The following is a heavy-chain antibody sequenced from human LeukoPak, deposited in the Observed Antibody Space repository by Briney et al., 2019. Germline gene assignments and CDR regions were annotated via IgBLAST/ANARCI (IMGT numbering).Heavy chain of an antibody. CDR3: ARDRTRYSSGWYRP. V-gene: IGHV1-2*02. J-gene: IGHJ5*02. CDR1: GYTFTGYY. CDR2: INPNSGGT. Sequence: ASVKVSCKASGYTFTGYYMHWGRQAPGQGLEWMGWINPNSGGTNYAQKFQGRVTMTRDTSISTAYMELSRLRSDDAAVYYCARDRTRYSSGWYRPWGQGTLVTVSS. D-gene: IGHD6-19*01.